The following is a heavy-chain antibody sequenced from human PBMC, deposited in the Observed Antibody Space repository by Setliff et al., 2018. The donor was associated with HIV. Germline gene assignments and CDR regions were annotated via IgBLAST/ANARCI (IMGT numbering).Heavy chain of an antibody. J-gene: IGHJ4*02. CDR3: AGSWSGYPLSFGY. CDR2: IYYSGST. CDR1: GGSISSRNYY. Sequence: SETLSLTCSVSGGSISSRNYYWGWIRQPPGKGLEWIGSIYYSGSTYYNPSLKSRVTISVDTSKNQLSLRLSSVTAADTAVYYCAGSWSGYPLSFGYWGQGTLVTVSS. V-gene: IGHV4-39*07. D-gene: IGHD3-3*01.